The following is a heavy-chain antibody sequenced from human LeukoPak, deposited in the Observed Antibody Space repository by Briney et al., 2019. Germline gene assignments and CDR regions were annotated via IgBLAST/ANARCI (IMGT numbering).Heavy chain of an antibody. V-gene: IGHV3-30*02. CDR3: AKDGRQRKTYFYGSGSANAFDI. CDR2: IRYDGSNK. J-gene: IGHJ3*02. CDR1: GFTFSSYG. Sequence: GGSLRLSCAASGFTFSSYGMHWVRQAPGKGLEWVAFIRYDGSNKYYADSVKARFTISRDNSKNTLYLQMNSLRAEDTAVYYCAKDGRQRKTYFYGSGSANAFDIWGQGTMVTVSS. D-gene: IGHD3-10*01.